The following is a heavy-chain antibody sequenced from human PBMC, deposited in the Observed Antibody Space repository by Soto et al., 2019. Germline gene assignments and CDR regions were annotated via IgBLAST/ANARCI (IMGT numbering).Heavy chain of an antibody. CDR2: MNPNSGNT. J-gene: IGHJ6*02. CDR1: GYTFTSYD. Sequence: ASVKVSCKASGYTFTSYDINWVRQATGQGLEWMGWMNPNSGNTGYAQKFQGRVTMTRNTSISTAYMELSSLRSEDTAVYYCARGPQYYYYYGMDVWGQGTTVTVSS. V-gene: IGHV1-8*01. CDR3: ARGPQYYYYYGMDV.